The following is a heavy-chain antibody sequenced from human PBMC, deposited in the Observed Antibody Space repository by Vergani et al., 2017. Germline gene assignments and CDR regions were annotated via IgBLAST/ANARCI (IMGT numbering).Heavy chain of an antibody. CDR1: GYTFTDYC. CDR2: INPNSGGT. Sequence: QVQLVQSGAEVKKPGASVKVSCKASGYTFTDYCMHLVRQAPEQGLEWMGWINPNSGGTNYAQKFQGRVTMTRDTSISTAYMELSNLRSDDTAVYYCARVGTSSNRDYFDYWGQGTLVTVSS. CDR3: ARVGTSSNRDYFDY. J-gene: IGHJ4*02. V-gene: IGHV1-2*02. D-gene: IGHD2-2*01.